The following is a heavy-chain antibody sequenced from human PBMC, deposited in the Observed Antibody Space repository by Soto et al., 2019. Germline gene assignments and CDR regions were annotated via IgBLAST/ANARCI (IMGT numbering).Heavy chain of an antibody. V-gene: IGHV3-30-3*01. Sequence: LRLSCAASGFTISSYAMHWVRQAPGKGLEWVAVISYDGTNKYCADSVMGRFTISRDNSKNTLYLQMNSLRAEDTAVYYCARPRRPRYYYYGMDVWGQGTTVTVSS. CDR1: GFTISSYA. CDR2: ISYDGTNK. D-gene: IGHD6-6*01. J-gene: IGHJ6*02. CDR3: ARPRRPRYYYYGMDV.